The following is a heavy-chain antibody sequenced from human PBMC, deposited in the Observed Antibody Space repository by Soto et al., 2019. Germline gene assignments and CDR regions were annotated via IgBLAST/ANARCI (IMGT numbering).Heavy chain of an antibody. CDR3: ARVSTEAYLSSGWTYYYYYGMDV. V-gene: IGHV1-3*01. CDR1: GYTFTSYA. CDR2: INAGNGNT. J-gene: IGHJ6*02. Sequence: ASVKVSCKASGYTFTSYAMHWVRQAPGQRLEWMGWINAGNGNTKYSQKFQGRVTITRDTSTSTAYMELRSLRSDDTAVYYCARVSTEAYLSSGWTYYYYYGMDVWGQRTTVTVSS. D-gene: IGHD6-19*01.